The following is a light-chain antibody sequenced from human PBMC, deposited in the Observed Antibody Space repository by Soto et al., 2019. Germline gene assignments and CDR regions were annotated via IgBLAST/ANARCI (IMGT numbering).Light chain of an antibody. V-gene: IGKV3-20*01. CDR1: QTITT. Sequence: EIVVTQSPGTLSLSPGERATLSCRASQTITTLAWYQRKPGQAPRLLIHRVSSRATGVPDRFSGSGSGTDYTLTISRLEPEDFAVYYCQQYGNLPLTFGGGTKVEIK. CDR3: QQYGNLPLT. J-gene: IGKJ4*01. CDR2: RVS.